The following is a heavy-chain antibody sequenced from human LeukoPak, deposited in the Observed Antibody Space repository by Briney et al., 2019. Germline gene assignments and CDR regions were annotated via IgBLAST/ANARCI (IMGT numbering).Heavy chain of an antibody. V-gene: IGHV4-31*03. J-gene: IGHJ5*02. CDR2: IYYSGST. D-gene: IGHD3-10*01. CDR3: ARRNYGSGDNNSFDP. CDR1: GDSISSGEYY. Sequence: SQTLSLTCTVSGDSISSGEYYCSWIRQHPGKGLEPIGYIYYSGSTYYNPSLNIRVTISVDTSKNQFSLTLSSVTAADTAVYYCARRNYGSGDNNSFDPWGQGTLGTVSA.